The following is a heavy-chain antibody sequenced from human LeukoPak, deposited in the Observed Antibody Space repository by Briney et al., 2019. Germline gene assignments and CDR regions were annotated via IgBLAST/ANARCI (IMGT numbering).Heavy chain of an antibody. CDR1: GYSFTGYW. D-gene: IGHD3-22*01. Sequence: GESLKISCKGSGYSFTGYWIGWVRQMPGKGLAWMGMIYPGDSDTRYSPSFQGQVTISADKSISTAYLQWSSLKASDTAIYYCARHSGINYYDSSGLDPWGQGTLVTVSS. V-gene: IGHV5-51*01. J-gene: IGHJ5*02. CDR3: ARHSGINYYDSSGLDP. CDR2: IYPGDSDT.